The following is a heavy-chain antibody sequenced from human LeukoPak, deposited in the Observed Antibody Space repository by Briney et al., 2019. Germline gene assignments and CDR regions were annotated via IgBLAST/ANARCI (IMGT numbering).Heavy chain of an antibody. CDR2: ISYDGSNK. CDR1: GFTFSSYA. Sequence: GRSLRLSCAASGFTFSSYAVHWVRQAPGKGLEWVAVISYDGSNKYYAESVKGRFTISRDNSKNTLYLQMNSLRAEDTAVYYCARVWYTSSWFIGAMDVWGQGTTVTVSS. D-gene: IGHD6-13*01. V-gene: IGHV3-30-3*01. CDR3: ARVWYTSSWFIGAMDV. J-gene: IGHJ6*02.